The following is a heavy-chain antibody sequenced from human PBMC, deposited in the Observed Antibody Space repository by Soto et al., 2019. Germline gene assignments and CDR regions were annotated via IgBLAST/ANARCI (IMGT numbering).Heavy chain of an antibody. CDR3: ARENQVPWFDP. V-gene: IGHV3-66*01. CDR1: GFTVSSNY. J-gene: IGHJ5*02. CDR2: IYSGGST. Sequence: PGGSLRLSCAASGFTVSSNYMSWVRQAPGKGLEWVSVIYSGGSTYYADSVKGRFTISRDNSQNTLYLQMNILRAEDTAVYYCARENQVPWFDPWGQGTLVTVAS.